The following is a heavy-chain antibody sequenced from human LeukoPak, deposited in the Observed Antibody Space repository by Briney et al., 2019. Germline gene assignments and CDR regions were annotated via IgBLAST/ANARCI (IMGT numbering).Heavy chain of an antibody. D-gene: IGHD6-19*01. CDR1: GASVSHYW. Sequence: SETLSLTCTVSGASVSHYWWSGIRKPPGKGLEWNGSIRYSVSTHSNPSLKSRVTISVDTSKNQFSLKLSSVTAADTAMYYCAKYAAVSGPNWLDTWGQGILVTVSS. V-gene: IGHV4-59*02. J-gene: IGHJ5*02. CDR2: IRYSVST. CDR3: AKYAAVSGPNWLDT.